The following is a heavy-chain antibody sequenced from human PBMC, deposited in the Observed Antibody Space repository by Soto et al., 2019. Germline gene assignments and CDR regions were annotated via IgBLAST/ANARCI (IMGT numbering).Heavy chain of an antibody. CDR3: ARGAGSAGYYYGMDV. J-gene: IGHJ6*02. CDR2: INHSGST. Sequence: PSETLSLTCAVYGGSFSGYYWSWIRQPPGKGLEWIGEINHSGSTNYNPSLKSRVTISVDTSKNQFSLKLSSVTAADTAVYYCARGAGSAGYYYGMDVWGQGTTVTVSS. D-gene: IGHD3-10*01. CDR1: GGSFSGYY. V-gene: IGHV4-34*01.